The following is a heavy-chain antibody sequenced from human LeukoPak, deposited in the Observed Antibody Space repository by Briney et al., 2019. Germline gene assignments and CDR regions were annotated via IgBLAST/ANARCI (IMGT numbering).Heavy chain of an antibody. Sequence: GGTLRLFCAASGLTFSSYAMSWVRHPPGKGLEWVSALSGSGGSTYYADSVKGRFTISRDNSKNTLYLQMNSLRAEDTAVYYCAKQNPESELRGYYFDYWGQGTLVTVSS. CDR3: AKQNPESELRGYYFDY. D-gene: IGHD1-26*01. CDR1: GLTFSSYA. CDR2: LSGSGGST. V-gene: IGHV3-23*01. J-gene: IGHJ4*02.